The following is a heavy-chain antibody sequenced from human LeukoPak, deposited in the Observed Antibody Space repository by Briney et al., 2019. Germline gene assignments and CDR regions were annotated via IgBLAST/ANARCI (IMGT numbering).Heavy chain of an antibody. Sequence: GGSLRLSCAASGFTVSSNYMSWVRQAPGKGLEWVSVIYSGGSTYYADSVKGRFTISRDNSKNTLYLQMNSLRAEDTAVYYCARAELYDSSGYYYPFDYWGQGTLVTVSS. V-gene: IGHV3-66*01. J-gene: IGHJ4*02. CDR1: GFTVSSNY. CDR3: ARAELYDSSGYYYPFDY. D-gene: IGHD3-22*01. CDR2: IYSGGST.